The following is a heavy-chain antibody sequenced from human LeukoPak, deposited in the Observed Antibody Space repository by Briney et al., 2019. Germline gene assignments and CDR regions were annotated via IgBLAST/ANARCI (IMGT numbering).Heavy chain of an antibody. J-gene: IGHJ5*02. CDR3: TRVGVAARAGWFDP. CDR1: GYTFTVHY. CDR2: IIPIFGTA. Sequence: ASVKVSCKASGYTFTVHYMHWLRQAPGQGLEWMGGIIPIFGTANYAQKFQGRVTITTDESTSTAYMELSSLRSEDTAVYYCTRVGVAARAGWFDPWGQGTLVTVSS. D-gene: IGHD6-6*01. V-gene: IGHV1-69*05.